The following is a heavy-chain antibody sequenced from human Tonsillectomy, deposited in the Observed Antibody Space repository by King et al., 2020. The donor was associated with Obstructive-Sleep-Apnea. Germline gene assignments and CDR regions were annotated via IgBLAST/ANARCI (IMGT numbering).Heavy chain of an antibody. V-gene: IGHV3-7*01. CDR3: AKGSYRHDY. D-gene: IGHD3-16*02. Sequence: AQLVQSGGGLVQSGGSLRLSCAASGVTFSDYWMTWVRQAPVKGLEWVANIKQGGSEKDYVDSVKGRFTISRDNADNSLAMQMDSLRAEDTAVYYCAKGSYRHDYWGQGTLVTVSS. CDR2: IKQGGSEK. CDR1: GVTFSDYW. J-gene: IGHJ4*02.